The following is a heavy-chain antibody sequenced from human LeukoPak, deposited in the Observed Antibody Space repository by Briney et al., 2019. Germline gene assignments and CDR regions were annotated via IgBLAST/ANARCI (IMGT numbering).Heavy chain of an antibody. Sequence: PGGSLRLSCAASGFTFSSFSMSWVRQAPGKGLEWVSSISNSSSYIYYADSVKGRFTISRDNAKNSLYLQMNSLRAEDTAVYYCARAGCSSSCPLRNNWFDPWGQGTLVTVSS. V-gene: IGHV3-21*01. D-gene: IGHD6-13*01. J-gene: IGHJ5*02. CDR1: GFTFSSFS. CDR2: ISNSSSYI. CDR3: ARAGCSSSCPLRNNWFDP.